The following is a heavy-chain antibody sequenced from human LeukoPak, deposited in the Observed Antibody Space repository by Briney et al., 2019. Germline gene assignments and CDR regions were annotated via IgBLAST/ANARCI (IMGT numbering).Heavy chain of an antibody. CDR2: IFYSGNT. Sequence: SETLSLTCTVSGGSISSSNYYWGWIRQPPGKGLEWIGSIFYSGNTYYNPSLKSRVTISVDTSKNQFSLKLRSVIAADTALYYCARRNGGVTGATDWFDPWGQGTLVTVSS. D-gene: IGHD2-8*02. CDR1: GGSISSSNYY. J-gene: IGHJ5*02. V-gene: IGHV4-39*01. CDR3: ARRNGGVTGATDWFDP.